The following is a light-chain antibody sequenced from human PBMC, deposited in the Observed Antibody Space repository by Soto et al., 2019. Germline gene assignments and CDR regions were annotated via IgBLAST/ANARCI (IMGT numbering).Light chain of an antibody. J-gene: IGKJ1*01. CDR3: QQYYSTLWT. Sequence: DIVMTQSPDSHAVPLCERATIKCKCSHSLFFSSSNKNDIAWYQQKPAQPPKLLIYLVSTRKSGVPVRFSASGSGTDFTLTINDLQADDVAVYYCQQYYSTLWTFGQGTKVDIK. CDR2: LVS. CDR1: HSLFFSSSNKND. V-gene: IGKV4-1*01.